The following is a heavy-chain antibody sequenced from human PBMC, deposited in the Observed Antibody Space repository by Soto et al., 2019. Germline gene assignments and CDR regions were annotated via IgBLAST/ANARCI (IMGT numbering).Heavy chain of an antibody. Sequence: GESLKISCKGSGYSFTSYWIGWVRQMPGKGLEWMGIIYPGDSDTRYSPSFQGQVTISADKSISTAYLQWSSLKASDTAMYYCARGSAVTAATHYFDYWGQGTPVTVSS. J-gene: IGHJ4*02. CDR3: ARGSAVTAATHYFDY. CDR1: GYSFTSYW. CDR2: IYPGDSDT. V-gene: IGHV5-51*01. D-gene: IGHD2-21*02.